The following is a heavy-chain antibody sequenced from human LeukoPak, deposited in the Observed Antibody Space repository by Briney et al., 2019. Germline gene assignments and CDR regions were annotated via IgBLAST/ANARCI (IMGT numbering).Heavy chain of an antibody. CDR2: IYHSGST. CDR1: GGSISSSNW. V-gene: IGHV4-4*02. J-gene: IGHJ4*02. Sequence: PSETLSLTCAVSGGSISSSNWWSWVRQPPGKGLEWIGEIYHSGSTNYNPSLKSRVTISVDTSKNQFSLKLSSVTAADTAVYYCARGTTRGYSGYDLIAVAGEFDYWGQGTLVTVSS. D-gene: IGHD5-12*01. CDR3: ARGTTRGYSGYDLIAVAGEFDY.